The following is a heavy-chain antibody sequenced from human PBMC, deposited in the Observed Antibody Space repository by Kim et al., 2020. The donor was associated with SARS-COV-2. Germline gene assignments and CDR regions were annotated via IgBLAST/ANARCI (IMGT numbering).Heavy chain of an antibody. V-gene: IGHV3-9*01. CDR1: GFTFDDYA. Sequence: GGSLRLSCAASGFTFDDYAMHWVRQAPGKGLEWVSGISWNSGSIGYADSVKGRFTISRDNAKNSLYLQMNSLRAEDTALYYCATGEKVRGVIGWDDAFD. J-gene: IGHJ3*02. D-gene: IGHD3-10*01. CDR3: ATGEKVRGVIGWDDAFD. CDR2: ISWNSGSI.